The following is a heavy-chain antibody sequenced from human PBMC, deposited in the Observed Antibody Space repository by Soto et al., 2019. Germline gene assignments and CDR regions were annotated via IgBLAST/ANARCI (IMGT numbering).Heavy chain of an antibody. J-gene: IGHJ3*02. CDR2: IYYSGST. Sequence: QVQLQESGPGLVKPSETLSLTCTVSGGSISSYYWSWIRQPPGKGLEGIGYIYYSGSTNYNPSLKNRVTISVDTSKNQFTLKLSSVTAADTAVYYCARGRWNSGYGHDAFDIWGQGTMVTVSS. D-gene: IGHD5-12*01. CDR1: GGSISSYY. CDR3: ARGRWNSGYGHDAFDI. V-gene: IGHV4-59*01.